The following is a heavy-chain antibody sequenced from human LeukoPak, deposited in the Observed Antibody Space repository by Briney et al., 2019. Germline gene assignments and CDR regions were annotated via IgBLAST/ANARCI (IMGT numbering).Heavy chain of an antibody. D-gene: IGHD6-19*01. CDR3: AKDTTGYSSGWFLY. CDR1: GFTFSSYG. V-gene: IGHV3-30*18. J-gene: IGHJ4*02. Sequence: AGGSLRLSCAASGFTFSSYGMHWVRQAPGKGLEWVAVISYDGSNKYYADSVKGRFTISRGNSKNTLYLQMNSLRAEDTAVYYCAKDTTGYSSGWFLYWGQGTLVTVSS. CDR2: ISYDGSNK.